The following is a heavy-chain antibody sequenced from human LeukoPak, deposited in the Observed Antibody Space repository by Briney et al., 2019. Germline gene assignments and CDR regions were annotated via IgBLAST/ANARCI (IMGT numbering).Heavy chain of an antibody. V-gene: IGHV4-38-2*01. CDR2: IYHSGST. CDR1: GYSVGSGYY. Sequence: PSETLSLTCAVSGYSVGSGYYWGWIRQPPGKGLEWIGSIYHSGSTYYNPSLKSRVTISVDTSKNQFSLKLSSVTAADTAVYYCARHRRSAYWNPVTTAFDYWGQGTLVTVSS. J-gene: IGHJ4*02. CDR3: ARHRRSAYWNPVTTAFDY. D-gene: IGHD1-1*01.